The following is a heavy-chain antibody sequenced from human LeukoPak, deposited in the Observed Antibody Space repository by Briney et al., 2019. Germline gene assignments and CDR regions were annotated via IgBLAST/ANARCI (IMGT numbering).Heavy chain of an antibody. J-gene: IGHJ3*02. D-gene: IGHD3-22*01. CDR2: INPSGGST. CDR1: GYTLTELS. CDR3: ARREVAYDSSGYKDAFDI. Sequence: ASVKVSCKVSGYTLTELSMHWVRQAPGQGLEWMGIINPSGGSTSYAQKFQGRVTMTRDTSTSTVYMELSSLRSEDTAVYYCARREVAYDSSGYKDAFDIWGQGTMVTVSS. V-gene: IGHV1-46*01.